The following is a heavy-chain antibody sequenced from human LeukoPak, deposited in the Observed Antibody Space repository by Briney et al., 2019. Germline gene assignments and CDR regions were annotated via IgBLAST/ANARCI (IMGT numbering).Heavy chain of an antibody. CDR3: ARAPQYCSGGSCYSKAFDI. Sequence: PGGSLRLSCAASGFTFSSYAMHWVRQAPGKGLEWVAVISYDGSNKYYADSVKGRFTISRDNSKNTLYLQMNSLRAEDTAVYYCARAPQYCSGGSCYSKAFDIWGQGTMVTVSS. CDR2: ISYDGSNK. CDR1: GFTFSSYA. V-gene: IGHV3-30-3*01. J-gene: IGHJ3*02. D-gene: IGHD2-15*01.